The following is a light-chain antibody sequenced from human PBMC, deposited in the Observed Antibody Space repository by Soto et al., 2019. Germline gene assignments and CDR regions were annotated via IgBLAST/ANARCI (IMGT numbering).Light chain of an antibody. CDR2: AAF. CDR3: QKYNSGPRT. CDR1: QDISNY. V-gene: IGKV1-27*01. J-gene: IGKJ1*01. Sequence: DIQMTQSPSSLSASVGDRVTITCRASQDISNYLAWYQQKPGKVPKLLIYAAFTVQSGVPSRFSGSGSETDFTLTISSLQPEDVATYYCQKYNSGPRTFGQGTKVEIK.